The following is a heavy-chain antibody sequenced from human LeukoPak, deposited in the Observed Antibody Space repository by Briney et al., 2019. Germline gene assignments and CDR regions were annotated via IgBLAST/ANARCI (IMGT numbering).Heavy chain of an antibody. CDR1: GGSISSYY. D-gene: IGHD3-10*01. Sequence: PSETLSLTCTVSGGSISSYYWSWIRQPPGKGLEWFGYIYYSGSTNYNPSLKSRVTISVDTSKNQFSLKLSSVTAADTAVYYCARSRGDIDYWGQGTLVTVSS. CDR2: IYYSGST. J-gene: IGHJ4*02. CDR3: ARSRGDIDY. V-gene: IGHV4-59*01.